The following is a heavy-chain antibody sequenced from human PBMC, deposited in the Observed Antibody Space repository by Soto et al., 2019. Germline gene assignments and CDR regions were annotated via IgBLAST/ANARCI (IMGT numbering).Heavy chain of an antibody. V-gene: IGHV3-15*07. Sequence: EVQLVESGGGLVKPGGSLRLSCAASDFTFSNVWMNWVRQAPGKGLEWVGRIKSKSDGGTTDYAAPVKGRFTISRDDSKNTVYLQMNSLKIEDTAVYYCTIDPWHGMDVWGQGTTVTVSS. CDR1: DFTFSNVW. CDR2: IKSKSDGGTT. J-gene: IGHJ6*02. CDR3: TIDPWHGMDV.